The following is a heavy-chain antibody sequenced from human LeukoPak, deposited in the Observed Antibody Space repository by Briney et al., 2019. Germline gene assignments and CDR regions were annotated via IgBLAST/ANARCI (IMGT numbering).Heavy chain of an antibody. V-gene: IGHV3-30*02. CDR1: GFNFSSYG. CDR3: AKPASMGATSSAFEF. CDR2: IRFDGTNK. Sequence: GGSLRLSCAASGFNFSSYGMHWVRQAPGKGLEWVTFIRFDGTNKYYADSVKGRFTISRDNSKNILYLQMNGLRGDDTAVYYCAKPASMGATSSAFEFWGQGTMVSVSS. J-gene: IGHJ3*01. D-gene: IGHD3-16*01.